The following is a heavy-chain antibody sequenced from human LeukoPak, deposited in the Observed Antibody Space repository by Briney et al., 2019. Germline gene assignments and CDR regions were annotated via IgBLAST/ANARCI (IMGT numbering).Heavy chain of an antibody. CDR3: ASLRYYYTSGSLSSNEAFDI. Sequence: LPGRSLRLSCAASGFTFSSYAMHWVRQAPGKGLEWVAVISYDGSNKYYADSVKGRFTISRDNAKNSLYLQMNSLRAEDTAVYYCASLRYYYTSGSLSSNEAFDIWGQGTMVTVSS. D-gene: IGHD3-10*01. V-gene: IGHV3-30-3*01. J-gene: IGHJ3*02. CDR1: GFTFSSYA. CDR2: ISYDGSNK.